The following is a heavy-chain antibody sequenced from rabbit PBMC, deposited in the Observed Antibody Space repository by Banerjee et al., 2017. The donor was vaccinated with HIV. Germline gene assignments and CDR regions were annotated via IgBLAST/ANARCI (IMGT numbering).Heavy chain of an antibody. V-gene: IGHV1S40*01. CDR1: GFSFSSSYW. Sequence: QSLEESGGDLVKPGASLTLTCTPSGFSFSSSYWLCWVRQAPGKGLEWIACIDTVNSGTVYASWAKGRFTISKTSSTTVTLQMTSLTAADTATYFCERYRYSDDDPLWGPGTLVTVS. CDR3: ERYRYSDDDPL. D-gene: IGHD2-1*01. J-gene: IGHJ4*01. CDR2: IDTVNSGT.